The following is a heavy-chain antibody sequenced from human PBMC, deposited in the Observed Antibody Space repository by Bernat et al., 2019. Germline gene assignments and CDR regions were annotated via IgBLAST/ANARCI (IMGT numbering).Heavy chain of an antibody. Sequence: EVQLLESGGGLVQPGGSLRLSCAASGFTFSSYAMSWVRQAPGKGLEWVSAISGSGGSTYYADSVKGRFTISRDNSKNTLYLQMNSLRAEDTAVYYCAKDPGGPYYGSGSAFHDAFDIWGQGTMVTVSS. V-gene: IGHV3-23*01. CDR3: AKDPGGPYYGSGSAFHDAFDI. CDR2: ISGSGGST. J-gene: IGHJ3*02. CDR1: GFTFSSYA. D-gene: IGHD3-10*01.